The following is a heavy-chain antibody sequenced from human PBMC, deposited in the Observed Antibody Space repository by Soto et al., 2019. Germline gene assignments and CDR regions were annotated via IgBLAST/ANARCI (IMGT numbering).Heavy chain of an antibody. CDR3: ARDCPWEPLLGGPGPFDY. Sequence: ASVKVSCKASGYTFTSYGISWVRQAPGQGLEWMGWISAYNGNTNYAQKLQGRVTMTTDTSTSTAYMELRSLRSDDTAVYYCARDCPWEPLLGGPGPFDYWGQGTLVTVSS. CDR2: ISAYNGNT. V-gene: IGHV1-18*04. CDR1: GYTFTSYG. D-gene: IGHD1-26*01. J-gene: IGHJ4*02.